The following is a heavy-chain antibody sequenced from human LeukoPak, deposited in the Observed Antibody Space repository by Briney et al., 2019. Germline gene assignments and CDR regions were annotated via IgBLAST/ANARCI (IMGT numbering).Heavy chain of an antibody. CDR2: ISWNSGRI. Sequence: GGSLRLSCAGSGFSLDDYAMHWVRQVPGKGLEWVSGISWNSGRIGYADSVKGRFTISRDNAKNSLYLQMNSLRAEDTAVYYCAELGITMIGGVWGKGTTVTISS. CDR1: GFSLDDYA. D-gene: IGHD3-10*02. CDR3: AELGITMIGGV. J-gene: IGHJ6*04. V-gene: IGHV3-9*01.